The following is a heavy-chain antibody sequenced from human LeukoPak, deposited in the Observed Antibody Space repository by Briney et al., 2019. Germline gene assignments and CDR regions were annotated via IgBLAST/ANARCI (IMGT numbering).Heavy chain of an antibody. CDR1: GFTFSSYS. J-gene: IGHJ4*02. CDR3: AKDSMFSNPSTNDY. V-gene: IGHV3-23*01. Sequence: GGSLRLSCAASGFTFSSYSMNWVRQAPGKGLEWVSTISGSGDSTYYADSVKGRFTISRDKSKNTLYLQMNSLRAEDTAEYYCAKDSMFSNPSTNDYWGQGTLVTVSS. CDR2: ISGSGDST. D-gene: IGHD3-10*02.